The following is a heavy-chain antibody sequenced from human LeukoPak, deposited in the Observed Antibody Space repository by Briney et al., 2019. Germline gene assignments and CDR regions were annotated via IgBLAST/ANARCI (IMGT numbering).Heavy chain of an antibody. J-gene: IGHJ4*02. CDR2: IWYDGSNK. CDR1: GFTFSSYG. CDR3: ARDNSTLGGFDY. D-gene: IGHD4-23*01. V-gene: IGHV3-33*01. Sequence: GGSLRLSCAASGFTFSSYGMHWVRQAPGKGLEWVAVIWYDGSNKYYADSVKGRFTISRDNSKNTLYLQMNSLRAEDTAVYYCARDNSTLGGFDYWGQGTLVTVSS.